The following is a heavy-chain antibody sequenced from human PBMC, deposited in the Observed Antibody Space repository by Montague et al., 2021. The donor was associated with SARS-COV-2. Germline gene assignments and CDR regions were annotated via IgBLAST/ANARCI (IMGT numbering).Heavy chain of an antibody. V-gene: IGHV4-34*01. J-gene: IGHJ6*03. CDR3: ARLRDGVVPSPILGVGPYYSYYFMDV. CDR2: INHGGST. Sequence: SETLSLTCAVHGTSFSGYYWNWIRRPPGKGLEWIGEINHGGSTNYNPSLKSRLTISTDPSKNQFSLKLTSVAAADTAVYYCARLRDGVVPSPILGVGPYYSYYFMDVWGKGTTVTVSS. CDR1: GTSFSGYY. D-gene: IGHD3-10*01.